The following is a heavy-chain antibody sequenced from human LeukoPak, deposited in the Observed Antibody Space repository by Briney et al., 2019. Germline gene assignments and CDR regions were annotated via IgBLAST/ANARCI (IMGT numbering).Heavy chain of an antibody. D-gene: IGHD5-18*01. CDR1: GGSISSGGYY. Sequence: SETLSLTCTVSGGSISSGGYYWSWIRQHPGKGLEWIGYIYYSGSTYYNPSLKSRVTISVDMSKNQFSLKLSSVTAADTAVYYCARARTVDTAMVHSLDYWGQGTLVTVSS. CDR2: IYYSGST. J-gene: IGHJ4*02. CDR3: ARARTVDTAMVHSLDY. V-gene: IGHV4-31*03.